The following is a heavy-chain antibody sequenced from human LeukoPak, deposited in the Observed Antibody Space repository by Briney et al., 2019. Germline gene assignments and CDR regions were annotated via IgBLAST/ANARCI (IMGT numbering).Heavy chain of an antibody. CDR3: ARDRRGSWTIDY. V-gene: IGHV3-30*02. CDR1: GFNFSRSG. D-gene: IGHD6-13*01. CDR2: IQDIGNNK. Sequence: AGGSLRLSCSASGFNFSRSGMYWVRQAPGKGLDWVAHIQDIGNNKYYAASVKGRFTISRDNSKNTLFLQMNSLMPEDTAVYYCARDRRGSWTIDYWGQGILVTVSS. J-gene: IGHJ4*02.